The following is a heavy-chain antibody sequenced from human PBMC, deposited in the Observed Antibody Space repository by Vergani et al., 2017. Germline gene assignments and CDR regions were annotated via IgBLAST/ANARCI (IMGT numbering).Heavy chain of an antibody. V-gene: IGHV3-30*18. D-gene: IGHD4-23*01. CDR3: AKDLGGPDY. CDR1: GFTFSSYG. J-gene: IGHJ4*02. CDR2: ISYDGSNK. Sequence: QVQLVESGGGVVQPGRSLRLSCAASGFTFSSYGMHWVRQAPGKGLEWVAVISYDGSNKYYADSVKGRFTISRDNSKNTLYLQMNSLRAEDTAVYYCAKDLGGPDYWGQGTLVTVSS.